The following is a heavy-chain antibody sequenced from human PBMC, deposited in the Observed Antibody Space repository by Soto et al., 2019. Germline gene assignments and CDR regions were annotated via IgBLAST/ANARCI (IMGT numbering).Heavy chain of an antibody. CDR1: GGTFSSYA. CDR2: IIPIFGTA. Sequence: QVQLVQSGAEVKKPGSSVKVSCKASGGTFSSYAISWVRQAPGQGLEWMGGIIPIFGTANYAQKFQGRVTITADESTSTAYMELSSLRSEDTAVYYCARAPFIAAAGDLMGYYYYGMDVWGQGTTVTVSS. CDR3: ARAPFIAAAGDLMGYYYYGMDV. D-gene: IGHD6-13*01. V-gene: IGHV1-69*01. J-gene: IGHJ6*02.